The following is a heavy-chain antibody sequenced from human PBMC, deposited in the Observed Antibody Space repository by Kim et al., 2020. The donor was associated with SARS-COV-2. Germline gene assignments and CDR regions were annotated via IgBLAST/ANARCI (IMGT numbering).Heavy chain of an antibody. CDR1: GFTVSSNY. V-gene: IGHV3-53*01. CDR2: IYSGGST. D-gene: IGHD6-13*01. Sequence: GGSLRLSCAASGFTVSSNYMSWVRQAPGKGLEWVSVIYSGGSTYYADSVKGRFTISRDNSKNTLYLQMNSLRAEDTAVYYCEREGLYSSSWQPLDVWGQGTTVTVSS. CDR3: EREGLYSSSWQPLDV. J-gene: IGHJ6*02.